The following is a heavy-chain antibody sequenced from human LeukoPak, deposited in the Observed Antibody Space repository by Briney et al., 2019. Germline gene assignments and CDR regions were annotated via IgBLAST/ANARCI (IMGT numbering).Heavy chain of an antibody. D-gene: IGHD6-13*01. CDR2: IYYSGST. CDR1: GGSISSYY. V-gene: IGHV4-59*01. Sequence: PSETLSLTCTVSGGSISSYYWSWIRQPPGKGLEWVGYIYYSGSTNYNPSLKSRVTISVETSKNEFSLKLRSVTAADTAVYYCARVTGYRIEDYFDYWGQGTLVTVSS. CDR3: ARVTGYRIEDYFDY. J-gene: IGHJ4*02.